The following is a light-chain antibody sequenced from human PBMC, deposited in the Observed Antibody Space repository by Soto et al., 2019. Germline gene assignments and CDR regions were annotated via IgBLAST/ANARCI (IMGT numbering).Light chain of an antibody. Sequence: DIQMTQSPSSLPASVGDRVTITCRASQTISNYLNWYQEKPGKAPKLLIYAASNLQSGVPSRFSGSGSGTDFTLTITNLQPEDFATYYCQKTYSTPFTFGPGTIVDVK. J-gene: IGKJ3*01. CDR3: QKTYSTPFT. V-gene: IGKV1-39*01. CDR1: QTISNY. CDR2: AAS.